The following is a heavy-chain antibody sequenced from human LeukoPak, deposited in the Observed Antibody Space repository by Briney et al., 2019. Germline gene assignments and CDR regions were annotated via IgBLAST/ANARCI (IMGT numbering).Heavy chain of an antibody. V-gene: IGHV3-21*01. J-gene: IGHJ4*02. CDR3: ARAEVGATLDY. CDR2: ISSSSSHI. CDR1: GFTFSSYS. Sequence: GGSLRLSCAASGFTFSSYSMNWVRQAPGKGLEWVSSISSSSSHIYYADSVKGRFTISRDNAKNSLYLQMNSLRAEDTAVYYCARAEVGATLDYWGQGTLVTVSS. D-gene: IGHD1-26*01.